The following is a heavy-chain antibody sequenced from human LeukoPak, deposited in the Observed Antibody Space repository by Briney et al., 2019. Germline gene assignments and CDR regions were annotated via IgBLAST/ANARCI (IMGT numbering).Heavy chain of an antibody. J-gene: IGHJ4*02. CDR3: ARGGLYYCDSSGYPDY. CDR1: GFTFSSYW. CDR2: INSDGSST. D-gene: IGHD3-22*01. V-gene: IGHV3-74*01. Sequence: GRSLRLSCAASGFTFSSYWMHWVRQAPGKGLVWVSRINSDGSSTSYADSVKGRFTISRDNAKNTLYLQMNSLRAEDTAVYYCARGGLYYCDSSGYPDYWGQGTLVTVSS.